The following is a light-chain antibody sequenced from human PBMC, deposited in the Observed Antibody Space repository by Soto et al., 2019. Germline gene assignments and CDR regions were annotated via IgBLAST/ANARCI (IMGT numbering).Light chain of an antibody. Sequence: QSALTQPPSASGSPGQSVTISCTGTSSDVGDYNYVSWYQQHPGKAPKLMIYEVSKRPSGVPERFSGSKSGNTASLTVSGLQAEDEADYCCTSYAGSNNFVFGAGTKLTVL. CDR3: TSYAGSNNFV. V-gene: IGLV2-8*01. J-gene: IGLJ1*01. CDR2: EVS. CDR1: SSDVGDYNY.